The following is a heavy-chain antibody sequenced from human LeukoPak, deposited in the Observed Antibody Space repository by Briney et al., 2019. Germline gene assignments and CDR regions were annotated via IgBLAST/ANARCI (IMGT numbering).Heavy chain of an antibody. D-gene: IGHD6-19*01. J-gene: IGHJ4*02. CDR2: MSSSGSTI. Sequence: VGSLRLSCVASGFTFSSYEMNWVRQAPGKGLEWVSYMSSSGSTIHYADSVKGRFTISRDNAKNSLFLEMNSLRAEDTAVYYCARDGTPQYGSGWLFFDCWDQGTPVTVSS. CDR1: GFTFSSYE. V-gene: IGHV3-48*03. CDR3: ARDGTPQYGSGWLFFDC.